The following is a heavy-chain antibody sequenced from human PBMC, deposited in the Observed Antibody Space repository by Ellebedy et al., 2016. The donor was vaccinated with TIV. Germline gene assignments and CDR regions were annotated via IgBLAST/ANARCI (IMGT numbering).Heavy chain of an antibody. V-gene: IGHV4-4*02. CDR2: IYHSGIT. CDR1: CCTISTNIW. CDR3: ARGNYYDGSLYYPACDY. Sequence: MPSETLSLTCGVSCCTISTNIWCIWVRSPPGKGREWTGEIYHSGITNYSPSLKSRVTISVDMSNNQFSLKLRSVTAADTAVYYCARGNYYDGSLYYPACDYWGQGILVTVSS. J-gene: IGHJ4*02. D-gene: IGHD3-22*01.